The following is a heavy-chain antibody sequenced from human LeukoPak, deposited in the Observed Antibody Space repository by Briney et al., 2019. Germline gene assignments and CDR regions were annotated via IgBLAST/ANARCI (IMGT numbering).Heavy chain of an antibody. CDR3: AREQEYLVALT. V-gene: IGHV1-69*06. J-gene: IGHJ4*02. Sequence: ASVKVSCKASGGTFSSYAISWVRQAPGQGLEWMGGIIPICGTANYAQKFQGRVTITADKSTSTAYMELSSLRSEDTAVYSCAREQEYLVALTWGQRTLVTVSS. CDR2: IIPICGTA. D-gene: IGHD2-2*01. CDR1: GGTFSSYA.